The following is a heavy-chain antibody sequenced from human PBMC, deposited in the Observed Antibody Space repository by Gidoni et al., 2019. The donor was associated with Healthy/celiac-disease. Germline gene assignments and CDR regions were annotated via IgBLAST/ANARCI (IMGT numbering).Heavy chain of an antibody. CDR2: IYSDDDK. CDR1: GFSLRTSGVG. J-gene: IGHJ4*02. Sequence: QITFKESGPTLVKPTQPLTLTCTLSGFSLRTSGVGVSWNRQPQGKALEWLALIYSDDDKRDSPSLKSRLTITKDTSKNQVVLTMTNMDPVDTATYYCAQNAGYYDFWSGWGQGTLVTVSS. V-gene: IGHV2-5*02. CDR3: AQNAGYYDFWSG. D-gene: IGHD3-3*01.